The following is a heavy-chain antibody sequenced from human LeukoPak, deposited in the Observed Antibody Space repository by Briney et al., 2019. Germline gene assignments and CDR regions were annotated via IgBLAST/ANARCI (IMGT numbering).Heavy chain of an antibody. CDR3: ARVSEMATILDY. V-gene: IGHV1-18*01. J-gene: IGHJ4*02. CDR2: ISAYNGNT. D-gene: IGHD5-24*01. Sequence: GASVKVSCKASGYTFTSYGIIWVRQAPGQGLEWMGWISAYNGNTNYAQKLQGRVTMTTDSSTSTAYMELRSLRSDDTAVYYCARVSEMATILDYWGQGTLVTVSS. CDR1: GYTFTSYG.